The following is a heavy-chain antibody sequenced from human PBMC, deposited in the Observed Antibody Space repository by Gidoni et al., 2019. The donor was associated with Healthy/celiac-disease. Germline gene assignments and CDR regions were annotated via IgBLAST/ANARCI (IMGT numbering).Heavy chain of an antibody. CDR1: GFTFSSYA. CDR2: ISGSGGST. D-gene: IGHD2-2*01. CDR3: AKGIEIVPAGFYYYGMDV. V-gene: IGHV3-23*01. J-gene: IGHJ6*02. Sequence: EVQLLESGGGLVQPGGSLRLSCAASGFTFSSYAMSWVRQAPGKGLVWVSAISGSGGSTYYADSVKGRFTLSRDNSKNTLYLQMNSLRAEDTAVYYCAKGIEIVPAGFYYYGMDVWGQGTTVTVSS.